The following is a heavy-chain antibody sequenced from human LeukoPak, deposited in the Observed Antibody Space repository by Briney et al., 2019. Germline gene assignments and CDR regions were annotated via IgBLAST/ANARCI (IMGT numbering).Heavy chain of an antibody. V-gene: IGHV1-2*02. CDR1: GYTFTDYF. CDR3: ARMALDGGDSIGFDS. J-gene: IGHJ5*01. Sequence: ASVKVSCTASGYTFTDYFIHWVRQAPGQGLEWMGWINPNIGDASYAQKFQDRVTMTRDRSISTAYMELSRLTSDDTAVYYCARMALDGGDSIGFDSWGQGTPVTVSS. D-gene: IGHD2-21*02. CDR2: INPNIGDA.